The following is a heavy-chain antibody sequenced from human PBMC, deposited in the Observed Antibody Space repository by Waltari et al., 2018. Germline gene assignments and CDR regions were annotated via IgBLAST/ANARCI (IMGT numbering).Heavy chain of an antibody. J-gene: IGHJ4*02. CDR2: ISGSGGST. Sequence: EVQLLESGGGLVQPGGSLRLSCAASGFTFRSYALSVVRQAPGKGLEWVSAISGSGGSTYYADSVKGRFTISRDNSKNTLYLQMNSLRAEDTAVYYCAKNYDILTGYYMSWGQGTLVTVSS. V-gene: IGHV3-23*01. CDR3: AKNYDILTGYYMS. CDR1: GFTFRSYA. D-gene: IGHD3-9*01.